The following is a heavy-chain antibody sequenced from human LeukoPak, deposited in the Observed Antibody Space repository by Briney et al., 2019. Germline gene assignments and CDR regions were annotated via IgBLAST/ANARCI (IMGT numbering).Heavy chain of an antibody. V-gene: IGHV1-18*01. D-gene: IGHD3-10*01. CDR3: ARIAERDVPPITMVRGVIAHNYYYYYMDV. Sequence: GASVKVSCKASGYTFTSYGISWVRQAPGQGLEWMGWISAYNGNTNYAQKLQGRVTMTTDTSTSTAYMELRSLRSDDTAVYYCARIAERDVPPITMVRGVIAHNYYYYYMDVWGKGTTVTVSS. CDR1: GYTFTSYG. J-gene: IGHJ6*03. CDR2: ISAYNGNT.